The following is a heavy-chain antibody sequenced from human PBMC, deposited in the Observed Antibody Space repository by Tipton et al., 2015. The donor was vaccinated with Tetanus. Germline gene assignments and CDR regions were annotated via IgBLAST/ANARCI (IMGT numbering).Heavy chain of an antibody. CDR1: GGSVRSGDYS. D-gene: IGHD6-13*01. CDR2: VSYSGRT. V-gene: IGHV4-61*08. CDR3: VRGDSSSWKDDAFDI. Sequence: GLVKPSETLSLTCTVSGGSVRSGDYSWNWIRQPPGKGLEWLAYVSYSGRTNSNYSLKSRITISQDTSKNQFSLRLTSVTAADTAVYYCVRGDSSSWKDDAFDIWGQGARVTVSS. J-gene: IGHJ3*02.